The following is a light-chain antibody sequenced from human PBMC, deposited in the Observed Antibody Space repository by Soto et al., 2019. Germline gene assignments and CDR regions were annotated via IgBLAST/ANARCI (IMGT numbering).Light chain of an antibody. Sequence: EIVLTQSPATLSLSPGERATLSCRASQTVGRTLARYQQKPGQAPRLLISDASNRATGIPARFSGSGSGTDFTLTISSLESEDFAIYYCQQRNEWPLTFGQGTRLEIK. CDR2: DAS. CDR1: QTVGRT. J-gene: IGKJ5*01. V-gene: IGKV3-11*01. CDR3: QQRNEWPLT.